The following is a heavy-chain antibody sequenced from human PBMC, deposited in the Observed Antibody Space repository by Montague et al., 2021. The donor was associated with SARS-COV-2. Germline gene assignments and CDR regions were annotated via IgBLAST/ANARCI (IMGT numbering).Heavy chain of an antibody. CDR3: ARRGRKLLPVATTIGGFDF. J-gene: IGHJ3*01. Sequence: SETLSLTCTVSGGSISSSSYYWGWIRQPPGKGLEWIGSIYYSGSTYYNPSLKSRVTISVDTSKNQFSLKLNSVTAADTAVYYCARRGRKLLPVATTIGGFDFWGQGTMVTVSS. D-gene: IGHD5-12*01. CDR2: IYYSGST. V-gene: IGHV4-39*01. CDR1: GGSISSSSYY.